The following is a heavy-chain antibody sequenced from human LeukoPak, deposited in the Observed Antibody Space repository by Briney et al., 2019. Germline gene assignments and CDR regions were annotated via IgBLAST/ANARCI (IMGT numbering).Heavy chain of an antibody. Sequence: ASVKVSCKASGYTFINYGIRWVRQAPGQVLEWMGWISAYNGNTNYAQNRQGRVTMTTDTSTSTAYMELRSLRSDDTAMYYCARDASDYGYDYWGQGTLVIVSS. CDR1: GYTFINYG. V-gene: IGHV1-18*01. J-gene: IGHJ4*02. CDR3: ARDASDYGYDY. CDR2: ISAYNGNT. D-gene: IGHD4-17*01.